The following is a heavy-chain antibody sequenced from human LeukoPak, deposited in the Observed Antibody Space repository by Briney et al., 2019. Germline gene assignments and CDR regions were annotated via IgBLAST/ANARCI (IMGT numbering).Heavy chain of an antibody. V-gene: IGHV1-18*04. CDR2: ISAYNGNT. D-gene: IGHD3-10*01. Sequence: ASVKVSCKASGYTFTSYGISWVRQAPGQGLEWMGWISAYNGNTNYAQKLQGRVTMTTDTSTSTAYMELRSLRSDDTAVYYCAREMDGSGSSPFDYWGRGTLVTVSS. CDR1: GYTFTSYG. CDR3: AREMDGSGSSPFDY. J-gene: IGHJ4*02.